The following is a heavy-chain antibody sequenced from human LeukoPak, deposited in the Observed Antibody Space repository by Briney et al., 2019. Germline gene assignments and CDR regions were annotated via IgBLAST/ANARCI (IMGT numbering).Heavy chain of an antibody. CDR3: ARDLVGATDY. CDR1: GFTFSSYA. CDR2: ISYDGSNK. D-gene: IGHD1-26*01. V-gene: IGHV3-30*04. Sequence: GGSLRLSCAASGFTFSSYAMHWVRQAPGKGLEWVAVISYDGSNKYYADSVKGRFTISRDNSKNTLYLQMNSLRAEGTAVYYCARDLVGATDYWGQGTLVTVSS. J-gene: IGHJ4*02.